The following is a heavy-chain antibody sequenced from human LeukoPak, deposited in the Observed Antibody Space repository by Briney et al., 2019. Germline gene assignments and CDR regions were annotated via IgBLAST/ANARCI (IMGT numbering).Heavy chain of an antibody. Sequence: ASVKVSCKASGYTFTNYGISWVRQAPGQGLEWMGWISAYNGDTNYAQKLQGRVTITRNTSISTAYMELSSLRSEDTAVYYCARGGPNYYDSSGYYDDYWGQGTLVTVSS. D-gene: IGHD3-22*01. CDR3: ARGGPNYYDSSGYYDDY. J-gene: IGHJ4*02. CDR2: ISAYNGDT. V-gene: IGHV1-18*01. CDR1: GYTFTNYG.